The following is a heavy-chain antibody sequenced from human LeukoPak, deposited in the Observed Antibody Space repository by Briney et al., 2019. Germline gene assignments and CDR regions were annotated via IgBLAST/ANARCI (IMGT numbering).Heavy chain of an antibody. CDR1: GYTFTSYG. CDR3: ARVHPYDSQNRGVDY. J-gene: IGHJ4*02. D-gene: IGHD3-22*01. Sequence: GASVKVSCKASGYTFTSYGISWVRQAPGQGLEWMGWISAYNGNTNYAQKLQGRVTITTDTSTSTAYMELRSLRSDDTAVYYCARVHPYDSQNRGVDYWGQGTLVTVSS. CDR2: ISAYNGNT. V-gene: IGHV1-18*01.